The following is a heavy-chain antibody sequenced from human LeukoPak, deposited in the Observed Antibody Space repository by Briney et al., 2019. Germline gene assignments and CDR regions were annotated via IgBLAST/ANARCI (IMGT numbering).Heavy chain of an antibody. D-gene: IGHD6-13*01. CDR1: GYTLTELS. CDR2: INPSGGST. V-gene: IGHV1-46*01. J-gene: IGHJ4*02. CDR3: ARAGRGSSWYDY. Sequence: GASVKVSCKVSGYTLTELSMHWVRQAPGQGLEWMGIINPSGGSTSYAQKFQGRVTMTRDTSTSTVYMELSSLRSEDTAVYYCARAGRGSSWYDYWGQGTLVTVSS.